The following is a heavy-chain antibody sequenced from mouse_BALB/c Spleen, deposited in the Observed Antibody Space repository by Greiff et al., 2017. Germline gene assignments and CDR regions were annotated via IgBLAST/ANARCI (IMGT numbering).Heavy chain of an antibody. CDR2: ISSGSSTI. V-gene: IGHV5-17*02. J-gene: IGHJ4*01. CDR1: GFTFSSFG. Sequence: EVQGVESGGGLVQPGGSRKLSCAASGFTFSSFGMHWVRQAPEKGLEWVAYISSGSSTIYYADTVKGRFTISRDNPKNTLFLQMTSLRSEDTAMYYCARRSLLRLRAMDYWGQGTSVTVSS. CDR3: ARRSLLRLRAMDY. D-gene: IGHD1-2*01.